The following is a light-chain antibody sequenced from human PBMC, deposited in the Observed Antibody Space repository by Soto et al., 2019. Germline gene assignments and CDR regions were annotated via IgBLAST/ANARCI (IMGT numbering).Light chain of an antibody. Sequence: QSALTQPASVSGSPGQSITISCTGNSSDVGGYNYVSWYQQHPGKAPKLMIYEVSNRPSGVSNRFSGSKSGNTASLTISGLQAEDEAAYYCSSYTSSSIDYVFGTGTKLTVL. CDR2: EVS. CDR3: SSYTSSSIDYV. V-gene: IGLV2-14*01. CDR1: SSDVGGYNY. J-gene: IGLJ1*01.